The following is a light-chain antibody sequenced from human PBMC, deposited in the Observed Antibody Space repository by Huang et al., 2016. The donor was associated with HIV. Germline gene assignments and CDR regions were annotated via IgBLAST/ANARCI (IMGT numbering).Light chain of an antibody. CDR3: QQYHRYWT. J-gene: IGKJ1*01. V-gene: IGKV1-5*03. Sequence: DIQMTQSPSTLSASVGERVTITCLASQSISSWLAWYQQKPGKAPKLLIYKASSLESGVPSRFSGSGSGTEFTLTISSLQPEDFATYYCQQYHRYWTFGQGTKVEIK. CDR2: KAS. CDR1: QSISSW.